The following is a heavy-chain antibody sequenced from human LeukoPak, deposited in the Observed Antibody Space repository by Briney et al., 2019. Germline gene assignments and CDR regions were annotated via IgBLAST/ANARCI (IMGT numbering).Heavy chain of an antibody. CDR1: GGTFSSYA. CDR2: IIPIFCTA. Sequence: SVKVSCKASGGTFSSYAISWVRQAPGQGLEWMGGIIPIFCTANYAQKFQGRGTITADESTSTAYMELSSLRSEDTAVYYCARGFIVGATGGFDPWGQGTLVTVSS. V-gene: IGHV1-69*13. D-gene: IGHD1-26*01. CDR3: ARGFIVGATGGFDP. J-gene: IGHJ5*02.